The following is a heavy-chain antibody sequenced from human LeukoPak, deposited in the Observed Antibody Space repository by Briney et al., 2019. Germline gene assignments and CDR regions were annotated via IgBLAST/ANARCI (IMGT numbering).Heavy chain of an antibody. V-gene: IGHV4-4*09. CDR3: PRAQITMVRGVIFYYYGIDV. Sequence: SETLSLTCTVSGGSISAYYWTWIRQPPGKGLEGIGDIYTSGSTNYKPSLKSRLTISIDTSRNQFSLKLSSVTAADTAVYYCPRAQITMVRGVIFYYYGIDVWGQGTTVTVSS. J-gene: IGHJ6*02. D-gene: IGHD3-10*01. CDR1: GGSISAYY. CDR2: IYTSGST.